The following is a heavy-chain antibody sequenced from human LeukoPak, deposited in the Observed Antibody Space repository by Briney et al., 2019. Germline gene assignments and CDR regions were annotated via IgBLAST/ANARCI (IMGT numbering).Heavy chain of an antibody. CDR2: INPSGGST. CDR1: GYTLTELS. V-gene: IGHV1-46*01. CDR3: ARVPLLEWELFDY. D-gene: IGHD1-26*01. Sequence: ASVKVSCKVSGYTLTELSMHWVRQAPGQGLEWMGIINPSGGSTSYAQKFQGRVTMTRDTSTSTVYMELSSLRSEDTAVYYCARVPLLEWELFDYWGQGTLVTVSS. J-gene: IGHJ4*02.